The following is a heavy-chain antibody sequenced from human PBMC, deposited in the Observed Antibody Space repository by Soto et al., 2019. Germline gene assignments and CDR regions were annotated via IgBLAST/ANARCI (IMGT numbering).Heavy chain of an antibody. CDR1: GGTFSSYA. Sequence: QVQLVQSGAEVEKPGSSVKVSCKASGGTFSSYAISWVRQAPGQGLEWMGGIIHIFGTANYAQKFQGRVTITADESTSTAYMELSSLRSEDTAVYYCARTENGSLTDYYYGMDVWGQGTTVTVSS. V-gene: IGHV1-69*01. D-gene: IGHD2-2*03. J-gene: IGHJ6*02. CDR2: IIHIFGTA. CDR3: ARTENGSLTDYYYGMDV.